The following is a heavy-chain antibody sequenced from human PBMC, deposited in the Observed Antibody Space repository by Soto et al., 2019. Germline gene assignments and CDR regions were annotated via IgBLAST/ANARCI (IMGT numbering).Heavy chain of an antibody. CDR2: ISGTGDST. J-gene: IGHJ6*02. CDR1: GFTFRSYP. V-gene: IGHV3-23*01. CDR3: AKDPYASAGATGPYAMDV. Sequence: GGSLRLSCAASGFTFRSYPMSWVRQAPGKGLEWVSAISGTGDSTYYAESVKGRFIISRDNSKNTLFLQMNSLRVEDTAVYYCAKDPYASAGATGPYAMDVGGQGTTVTVSS. D-gene: IGHD6-13*01.